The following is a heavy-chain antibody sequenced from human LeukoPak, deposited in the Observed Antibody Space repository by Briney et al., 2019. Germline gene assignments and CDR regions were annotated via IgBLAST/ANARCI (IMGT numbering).Heavy chain of an antibody. V-gene: IGHV3-30*18. J-gene: IGHJ4*02. D-gene: IGHD5-12*01. CDR3: AKVMAVATITYGFDY. CDR2: ISYDGSNK. CDR1: GFTFSSYS. Sequence: GGSLRLSCAASGFTFSSYSMNWVRQAPGKGLEWVAVISYDGSNKYYADSVKGRFTISRDNSKNTLYLQLNSLRAEDTAMYYCAKVMAVATITYGFDYWGQGTLVTVSS.